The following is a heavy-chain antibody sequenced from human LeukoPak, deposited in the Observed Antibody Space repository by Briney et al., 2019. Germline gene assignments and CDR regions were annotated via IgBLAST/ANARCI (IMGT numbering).Heavy chain of an antibody. V-gene: IGHV4-39*07. CDR2: IYYSGST. J-gene: IGHJ4*02. D-gene: IGHD3-9*01. Sequence: SETLSLTCAVSGVSISSSNSYWGWIRQPPGKGLEWIGSIYYSGSTYYNPSLKSRVTISVDTSKNQFSLKLSSVTAADTAVYYCARGPRYYDILTGYYYFDYWGQGTLVTVSS. CDR3: ARGPRYYDILTGYYYFDY. CDR1: GVSISSSNSY.